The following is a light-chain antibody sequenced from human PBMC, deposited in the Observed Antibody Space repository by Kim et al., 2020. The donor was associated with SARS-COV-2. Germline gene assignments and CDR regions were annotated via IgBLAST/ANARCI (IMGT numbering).Light chain of an antibody. J-gene: IGLJ2*01. CDR3: QSYDSSNVV. Sequence: GRTVTCPCTARSGSVARDYVRLYQQHPGSAPTTVIYDDNQRPPGVPDRFSRSIDSSSNSASLTISGLKTEDEADYYCQSYDSSNVVFGGGTQLTVL. CDR1: SGSVARDY. CDR2: DDN. V-gene: IGLV6-57*02.